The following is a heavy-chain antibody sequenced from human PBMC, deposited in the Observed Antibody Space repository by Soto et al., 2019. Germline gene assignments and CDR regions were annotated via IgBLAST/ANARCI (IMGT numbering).Heavy chain of an antibody. J-gene: IGHJ6*02. CDR2: ISYDGSNK. CDR1: GFTFSSYA. CDR3: ARELSYYYYGMDV. V-gene: IGHV3-30-3*01. Sequence: QVQLVESGGGVVQPGRSLRLSCAASGFTFSSYAMHWVRQAPGKGLEWVAVISYDGSNKYYADSVKGRFTISRDNSKNTLYLQMNSLRAEDTAVYYCARELSYYYYGMDVWGQGTTVTVSS.